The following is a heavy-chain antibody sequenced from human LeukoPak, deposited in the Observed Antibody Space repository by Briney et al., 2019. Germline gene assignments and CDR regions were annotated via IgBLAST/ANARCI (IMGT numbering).Heavy chain of an antibody. J-gene: IGHJ3*02. V-gene: IGHV1-58*02. CDR2: IVVGSGNT. D-gene: IGHD1-26*01. CDR3: ATSSALVGGRSDGAFDI. Sequence: SVKVSCKASGFTFTSSAMQWVRQARGQRLEWIGWIVVGSGNTNYAQKFQERVTITRDMSTSTAYMELSSLRSEDAAVYYCATSSALVGGRSDGAFDIWGQGTMVTVSS. CDR1: GFTFTSSA.